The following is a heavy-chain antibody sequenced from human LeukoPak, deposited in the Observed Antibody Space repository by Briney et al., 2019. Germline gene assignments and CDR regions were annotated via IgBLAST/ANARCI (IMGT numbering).Heavy chain of an antibody. V-gene: IGHV3-72*01. J-gene: IGHJ4*02. D-gene: IGHD5-12*01. Sequence: RSGGSLRLSCAASGFTFSDHYMDWVRQAPGKGLEWVACSRNKGQSYTTVYAASVKARFTISRDVSKNLLYLQMNSLKSEDTATYYCARGGGYDWRSLVNWGQGTLVTVSS. CDR3: ARGGGYDWRSLVN. CDR2: SRNKGQSYTT. CDR1: GFTFSDHY.